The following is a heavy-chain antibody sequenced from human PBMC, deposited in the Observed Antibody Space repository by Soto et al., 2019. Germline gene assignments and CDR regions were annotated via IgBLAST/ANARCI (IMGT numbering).Heavy chain of an antibody. J-gene: IGHJ4*02. CDR1: GYSFAGYW. V-gene: IGHV5-10-1*01. CDR2: IDPSDSQT. CDR3: ARQIYDSDTGPNFQYYFDS. D-gene: IGHD3-22*01. Sequence: GESLNLSCNGSGYSFAGYWITWVRQKPGKGLEWMGRIDPSDSQTYYSPSFRGHVTISVTKSITTVFLQWSSLRASDTAMYYCARQIYDSDTGPNFQYYFDSWGQGTPVNVSS.